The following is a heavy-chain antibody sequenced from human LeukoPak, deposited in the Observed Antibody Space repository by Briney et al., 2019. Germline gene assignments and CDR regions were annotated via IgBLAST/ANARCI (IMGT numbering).Heavy chain of an antibody. CDR3: ERLAAVSGYYTDY. J-gene: IGHJ4*02. CDR1: GYSFTTYW. Sequence: GESLKISCTGSGYSFTTYWIGWVRQMPGKGLEWMGIIYPSDSDTKYSPSFQGQVTMSADKSITTAYLQWSSLKASDTAMYYCERLAAVSGYYTDYWGQGALVSVSS. D-gene: IGHD1-26*01. CDR2: IYPSDSDT. V-gene: IGHV5-51*01.